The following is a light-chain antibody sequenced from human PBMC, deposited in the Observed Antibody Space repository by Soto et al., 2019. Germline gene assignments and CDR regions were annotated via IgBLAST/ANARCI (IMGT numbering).Light chain of an antibody. CDR2: AAS. CDR3: QQSYSTPWT. Sequence: IPMIQSPSSPSASVGDRVTHTFPASQSISSYLNWYQQKPGKAPELLIYAASSLQSGVPSRFSGSGSGTDFTLTICSLQPEDFSTYYCQQSYSTPWTFGQGTKVDIK. J-gene: IGKJ1*01. CDR1: QSISSY. V-gene: IGKV1-39*01.